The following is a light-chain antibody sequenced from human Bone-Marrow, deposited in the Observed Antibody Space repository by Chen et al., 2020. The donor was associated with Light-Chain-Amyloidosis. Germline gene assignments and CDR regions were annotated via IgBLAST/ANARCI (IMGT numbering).Light chain of an antibody. CDR2: SAS. CDR3: QQYDSFPWT. J-gene: IGKJ1*01. Sequence: EIVLTRSPGTLSLSPGERATLSCRASQSVGSTYVAWYQQKPGQAPRVLIYSASSRATDIPDRFRGSGSGTDFTLTINRLEPEDFAFYFCQQYDSFPWTFGQGTNVEIK. V-gene: IGKV3-20*01. CDR1: QSVGSTY.